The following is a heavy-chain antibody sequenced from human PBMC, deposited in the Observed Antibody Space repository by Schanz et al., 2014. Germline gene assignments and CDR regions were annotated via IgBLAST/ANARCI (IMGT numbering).Heavy chain of an antibody. Sequence: QVHLLESGGGLVEPGGSLRLSCAASGFSFSDYYMSWIRQAPGKGLEWISFINTGSNYIKYADSVKGRFTISRDNTKNSLFLQLNSLRADDTAVYYCARNRGSGGQNWYFDLWGRGTLVTVSS. D-gene: IGHD1-26*01. V-gene: IGHV3-11*03. CDR1: GFSFSDYY. CDR2: INTGSNYI. CDR3: ARNRGSGGQNWYFDL. J-gene: IGHJ2*01.